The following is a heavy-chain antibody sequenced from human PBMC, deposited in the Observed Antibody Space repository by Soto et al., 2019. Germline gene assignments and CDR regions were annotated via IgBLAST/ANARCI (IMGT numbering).Heavy chain of an antibody. CDR2: ISWNSVSI. Sequence: GGSLRLSCAACGFTFDDYSIHWVRQAPWKGLEWVSGISWNSVSIGYADSVKGRFTISRDNAKNSLYLQMNSLRAEDTALYYSAKAQVVPAASFGGHGGMDVWGQGTTVTVSS. CDR1: GFTFDDYS. V-gene: IGHV3-9*01. CDR3: AKAQVVPAASFGGHGGMDV. D-gene: IGHD2-2*01. J-gene: IGHJ6*02.